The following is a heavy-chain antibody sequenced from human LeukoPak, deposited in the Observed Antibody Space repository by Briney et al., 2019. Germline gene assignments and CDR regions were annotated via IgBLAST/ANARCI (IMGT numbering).Heavy chain of an antibody. J-gene: IGHJ4*02. CDR2: INAYNGNT. CDR1: GYTFSNYG. CDR3: ERVVLAHYYDSSGYLGTLDY. Sequence: ASVKVSCKASGYTFSNYGISGVRQAPGQGLEWMGWINAYNGNTNYAQKLQGRVTMTTDTSTSTAYMELRSLRSDDTAAYYCERVVLAHYYDSSGYLGTLDYWGQGTLVTVSS. D-gene: IGHD3-22*01. V-gene: IGHV1-18*01.